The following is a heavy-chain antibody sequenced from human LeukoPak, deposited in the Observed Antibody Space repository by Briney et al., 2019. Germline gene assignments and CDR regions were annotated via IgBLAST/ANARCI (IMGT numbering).Heavy chain of an antibody. CDR3: ASHYSGSGSYYMDV. D-gene: IGHD3-10*01. J-gene: IGHJ6*02. V-gene: IGHV3-53*01. CDR1: GFTVSSNY. CDR2: IYSGGNT. Sequence: SGGSLRLSCTASGFTVSSNYMSWVRQAPGKGLEWVSVIYSGGNTYYADSVKGRFTISRDNSKNTLYLQMNNLRAEDTAVYYCASHYSGSGSYYMDVWGQGTTVTVSS.